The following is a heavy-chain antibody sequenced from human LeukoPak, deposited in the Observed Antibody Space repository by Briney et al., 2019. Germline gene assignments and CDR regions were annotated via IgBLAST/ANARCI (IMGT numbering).Heavy chain of an antibody. V-gene: IGHV4-39*01. CDR1: GGSISSSSYY. D-gene: IGHD3-3*01. J-gene: IGHJ5*02. CDR3: ARHTEGDFWSGYYHRNWFDP. CDR2: IYYSGST. Sequence: SETLSLTCTVSGGSISSSSYYWGWIRQPPGKGLEWIGSIYYSGSTYYNPSLKSRVTISVDTSKNQFSLKLSSVTAAGTAVYYCARHTEGDFWSGYYHRNWFDPWGQGTLVTVSS.